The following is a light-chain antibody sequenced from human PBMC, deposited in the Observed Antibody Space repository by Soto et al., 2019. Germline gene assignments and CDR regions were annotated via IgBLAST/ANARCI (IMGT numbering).Light chain of an antibody. CDR3: QQRSNWPPG. J-gene: IGKJ4*01. CDR1: QSVSSY. CDR2: DAS. V-gene: IGKV3-11*01. Sequence: EIVLTQSQATLSLSPGERATLSCRASQSVSSYLAWYQQKPGQAPRLLIYDASNRATGILARFSGSGSGTDFTLTISSLEPEDFAVYYCQQRSNWPPGFGGGTKVEIK.